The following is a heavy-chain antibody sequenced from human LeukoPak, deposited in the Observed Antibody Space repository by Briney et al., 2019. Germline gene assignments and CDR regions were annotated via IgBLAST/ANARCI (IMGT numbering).Heavy chain of an antibody. D-gene: IGHD6-19*01. J-gene: IGHJ6*02. CDR2: IGTAGDT. Sequence: GGSLRLSCAASGFTFSSYDMHWVRQATGKGLEWVSAIGTAGDTYYPGSVKGRFTISRENAKNSLYLQMNSLRAGDTAVYYCARDRWLANYYYAMDVWGQGTTVTVSS. V-gene: IGHV3-13*01. CDR3: ARDRWLANYYYAMDV. CDR1: GFTFSSYD.